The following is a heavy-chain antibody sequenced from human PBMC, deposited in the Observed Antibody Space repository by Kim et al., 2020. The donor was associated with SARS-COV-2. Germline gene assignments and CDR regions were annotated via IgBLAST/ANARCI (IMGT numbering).Heavy chain of an antibody. V-gene: IGHV3-30*01. CDR3: AREGAYSSGWYEGFDY. Sequence: DSVNVRFTIAGDNSKNTLYLQMNGRRAEDTAVYYCAREGAYSSGWYEGFDYWGQGTLVTVSS. J-gene: IGHJ4*02. D-gene: IGHD6-19*01.